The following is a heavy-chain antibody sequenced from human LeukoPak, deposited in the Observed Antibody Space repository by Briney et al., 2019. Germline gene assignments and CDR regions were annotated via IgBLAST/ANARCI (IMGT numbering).Heavy chain of an antibody. CDR1: GDPFSNSD. CDR2: MNPKSGNT. Sequence: ASVKISCKTSGDPFSNSDINSGRHAPRQKLVWRGWMNPKSGNTDTGQKFQGRVTMTRDASITTADMQLRNLRSDDTAVYYCTKASVAFGTKYFDPWGQGTLVIVSS. CDR3: TKASVAFGTKYFDP. V-gene: IGHV1-8*01. D-gene: IGHD3-10*01. J-gene: IGHJ5*02.